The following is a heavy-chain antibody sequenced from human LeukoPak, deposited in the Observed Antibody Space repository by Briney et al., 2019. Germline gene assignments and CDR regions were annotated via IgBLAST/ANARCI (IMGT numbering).Heavy chain of an antibody. CDR2: IYSGGST. V-gene: IGHV3-66*01. D-gene: IGHD3-22*01. CDR1: GFTVSSNY. J-gene: IGHJ3*02. CDR3: TGGYDREAFDI. Sequence: PGGSLRLSCAASGFTVSSNYMSWVRQAPGKGLEWVSVIYSGGSTYYADSVKGRFTISRDNSKNTLYLQMNSLKTEDTAVYYCTGGYDREAFDIWGQGTMVTVSS.